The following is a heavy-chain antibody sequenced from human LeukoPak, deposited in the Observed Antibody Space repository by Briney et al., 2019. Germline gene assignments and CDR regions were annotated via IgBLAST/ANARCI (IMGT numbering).Heavy chain of an antibody. V-gene: IGHV4-30-2*01. D-gene: IGHD1-1*01. Sequence: SETLSLTCAVSGGSISSGAYSWSWIRQPPGEGLEWIGYIYHSGSTYYNPSLKSRVTISVDRSKNQFSLKLSSVTAADTAVYYCARKSNNSPPLYGVDVWGQGTTVTVSS. CDR3: ARKSNNSPPLYGVDV. CDR2: IYHSGST. CDR1: GGSISSGAYS. J-gene: IGHJ6*02.